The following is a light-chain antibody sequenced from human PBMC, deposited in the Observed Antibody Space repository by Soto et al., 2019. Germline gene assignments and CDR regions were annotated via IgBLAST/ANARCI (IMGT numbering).Light chain of an antibody. CDR3: CSYAGSSTLV. CDR1: SSDVGSYNL. Sequence: QSALTQPASVSGSPGQSITISCTGTSSDVGSYNLVSWYQQHPGKAPKLMIYEVSKRPSGGSNRFSGSKSGNTASLTISGLQAEDEADYYCCSYAGSSTLVFGGGTKLTAL. V-gene: IGLV2-23*02. J-gene: IGLJ3*02. CDR2: EVS.